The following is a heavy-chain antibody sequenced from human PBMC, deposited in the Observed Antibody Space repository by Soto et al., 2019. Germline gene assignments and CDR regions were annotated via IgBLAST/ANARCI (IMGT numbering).Heavy chain of an antibody. D-gene: IGHD5-12*01. CDR3: ARIKGGYASDYYHGMDV. CDR1: GYSFSNYW. Sequence: PGESLKISCKGSGYSFSNYWIAWVRQMPGKGLEWMGIIYPGDSDTRYSPSFQGQVTISADKSISTVYLQWSSLKASDTVMYYCARIKGGYASDYYHGMDVWGQGTTVTVSS. J-gene: IGHJ6*01. CDR2: IYPGDSDT. V-gene: IGHV5-51*01.